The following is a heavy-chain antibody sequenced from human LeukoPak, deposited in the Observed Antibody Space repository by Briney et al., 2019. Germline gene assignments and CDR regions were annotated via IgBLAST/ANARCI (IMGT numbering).Heavy chain of an antibody. CDR1: GFTFSSYA. V-gene: IGHV3-23*01. D-gene: IGHD3-22*01. J-gene: IGHJ4*02. CDR2: TSGSGGST. CDR3: AKSFYYYDSSGYSKGDY. Sequence: PGGSLRHSCAASGFTFSSYAMSWVRQAPGKGLEWVSATSGSGGSTYYADSVKGRFTIYRDNSKNTLYLQMNSLRAEDTAVYYCAKSFYYYDSSGYSKGDYWGQGTLVTVSS.